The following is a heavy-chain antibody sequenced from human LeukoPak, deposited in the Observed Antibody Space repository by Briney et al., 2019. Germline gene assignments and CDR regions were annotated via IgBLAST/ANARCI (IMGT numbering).Heavy chain of an antibody. CDR1: GFTVSDAW. CDR3: VAREA. J-gene: IGHJ5*02. V-gene: IGHV3-15*07. Sequence: GGSLRLSCAASGFTVSDAWMHWVRQAPGGRLEWVGRIKSKPDGGTTDYAAPVKGRFTLSRDESESALYLQMSSLTTDDTAVYYCVAREAWGQGTLVTVSS. CDR2: IKSKPDGGTT.